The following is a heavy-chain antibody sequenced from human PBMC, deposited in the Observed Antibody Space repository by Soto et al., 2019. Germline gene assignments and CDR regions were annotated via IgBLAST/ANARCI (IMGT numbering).Heavy chain of an antibody. CDR1: GFTFSNYA. J-gene: IGHJ4*02. Sequence: EVQVLESGGGWVQPGGSLRLSCAASGFTFSNYAMSWVRQAPGKGPEWVSSMSGSGRSTHYADSVKGRFTHSRSNSKSTLFLEMNRLRAEDTAVYYCGKMSRFGEFNSLDYWGQGTLV. CDR3: GKMSRFGEFNSLDY. V-gene: IGHV3-23*01. D-gene: IGHD3-10*01. CDR2: MSGSGRST.